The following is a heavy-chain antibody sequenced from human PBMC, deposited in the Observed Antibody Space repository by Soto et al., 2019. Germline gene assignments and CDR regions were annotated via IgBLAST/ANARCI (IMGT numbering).Heavy chain of an antibody. CDR3: ERVATTMVDY. Sequence: SETLSLTCTVSGGSVSSGSHYWGGIRQPPGKGLEWIGYIYYSGNTNYNPSLKSRVTISVDTSKNQFSLKLSSVTAADTAVYYCERVATTMVDYWGEGNLGTVSS. CDR2: IYYSGNT. J-gene: IGHJ4*02. D-gene: IGHD5-18*01. V-gene: IGHV4-61*01. CDR1: GGSVSSGSHY.